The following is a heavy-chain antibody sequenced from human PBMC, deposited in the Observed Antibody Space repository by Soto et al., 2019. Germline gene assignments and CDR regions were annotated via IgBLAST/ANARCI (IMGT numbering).Heavy chain of an antibody. CDR2: TYYTSKWKN. J-gene: IGHJ4*01. Sequence: PSQTLSLTFVISGDSVGSNRATWNWVRQSPSRGREWLGRTYYTSKWKNDYALSVKSRITVSPDTSNNRVSLQVSSVTTDDTAIYDCSRGVDSSFDYWGQGTLVTVSS. CDR1: GDSVGSNRAT. V-gene: IGHV6-1*01. CDR3: SRGVDSSFDY. D-gene: IGHD6-13*01.